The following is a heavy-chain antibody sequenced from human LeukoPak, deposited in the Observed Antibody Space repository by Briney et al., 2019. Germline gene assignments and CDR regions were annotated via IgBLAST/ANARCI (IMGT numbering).Heavy chain of an antibody. CDR3: ARTSENYGSGSYYWDY. CDR2: INHSGST. Sequence: SETLSLTCAVYGGSFSGYYWSWIRQPPGKGLEWIGEINHSGSTNYDPSLKSRVTISVDTSKNQFSLKLSSATAADTAVYYCARTSENYGSGSYYWDYWGQGTLVTVSS. CDR1: GGSFSGYY. D-gene: IGHD3-10*01. V-gene: IGHV4-34*01. J-gene: IGHJ4*02.